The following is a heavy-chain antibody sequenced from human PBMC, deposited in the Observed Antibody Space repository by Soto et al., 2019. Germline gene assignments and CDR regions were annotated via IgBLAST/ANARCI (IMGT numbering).Heavy chain of an antibody. D-gene: IGHD2-15*01. J-gene: IGHJ6*02. Sequence: ASVKVSCKASGYSFSFYGINWVRQAPGQGLEWMGWINPSDGNRNFAQKFEDRVTMTTATSTNTVFLELSSLRSEDTAVYYCARDKDLGYCSGGSCYSVYPSVLGFYGMDVWGQGTTVTVSS. CDR3: ARDKDLGYCSGGSCYSVYPSVLGFYGMDV. CDR2: INPSDGNR. CDR1: GYSFSFYG. V-gene: IGHV1-18*01.